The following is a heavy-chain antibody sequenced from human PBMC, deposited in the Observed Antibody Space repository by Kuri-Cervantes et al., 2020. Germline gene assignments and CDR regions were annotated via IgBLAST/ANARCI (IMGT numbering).Heavy chain of an antibody. CDR2: IYYSGST. CDR1: GGSISSGDYY. J-gene: IGHJ4*02. D-gene: IGHD1-14*01. Sequence: SETLSLTCTVSGGSISSGDYYWSWIRQPPGKGLEWIGYIYYSGSTNYNPALKCRVTISVDTSKNQFSLKLSSVTAADTAVYYCARGRSKDYWGQGTLVTVSS. CDR3: ARGRSKDY. V-gene: IGHV4-30-4*01.